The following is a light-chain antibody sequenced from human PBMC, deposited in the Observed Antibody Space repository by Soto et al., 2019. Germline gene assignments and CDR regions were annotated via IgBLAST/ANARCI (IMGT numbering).Light chain of an antibody. V-gene: IGKV1-5*01. J-gene: IGKJ3*01. CDR1: QSVNTW. CDR2: DAS. Sequence: DIQMTQSPSTLSASVGARVTITCRASQSVNTWLAWYQQKPGKAPVLLIYDASSLKSGVPSRFSGSGSGTEFTLTITSLQHDDFAIYYCQHYHGYPFTFGPGTKVDI. CDR3: QHYHGYPFT.